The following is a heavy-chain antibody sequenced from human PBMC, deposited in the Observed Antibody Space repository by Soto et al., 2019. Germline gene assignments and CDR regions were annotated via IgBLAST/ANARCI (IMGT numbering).Heavy chain of an antibody. CDR1: GFTFSCYW. Sequence: PGGALRLSCAASGFTFSCYWLSWVRPAPGKGLGWVANIKQDGSENYYVDAVKARFTISRDNAKNSLYLQRNSLRAEDTAVYYCARDRVVRGVPYYYYYYGTDVWGQGTTVTVSS. CDR3: ARDRVVRGVPYYYYYYGTDV. V-gene: IGHV3-7*03. D-gene: IGHD3-10*01. CDR2: IKQDGSEN. J-gene: IGHJ6*02.